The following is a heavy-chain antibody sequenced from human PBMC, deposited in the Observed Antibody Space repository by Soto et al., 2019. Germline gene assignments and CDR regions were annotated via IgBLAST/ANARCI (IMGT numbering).Heavy chain of an antibody. CDR3: ARSPLLGWLRSWHFDY. D-gene: IGHD5-12*01. CDR1: GYTFTTYY. CDR2: INPSGGSA. V-gene: IGHV1-46*01. J-gene: IGHJ4*02. Sequence: QVQLVQSGAEVKKPGASVKVSCKASGYTFTTYYIHWVRQAPGQGLEWIGVINPSGGSATYTQNFQDRVTVTREASTSTVTMELGSLTTDDTALFYCARSPLLGWLRSWHFDYWGQGALVTVYS.